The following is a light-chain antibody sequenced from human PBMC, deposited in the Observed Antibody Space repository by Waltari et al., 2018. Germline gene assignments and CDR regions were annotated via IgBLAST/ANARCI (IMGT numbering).Light chain of an antibody. CDR1: QSVLYRSNNKNY. Sequence: DIVMTQSPDSLAVSLRERATISCKSSQSVLYRSNNKNYLLWYQQKPGQPPKLLIYWASTRESGVPDRFSGSGSGTDFTLTINSLQAEDVAVYYCQQYYSTPWTFGQGTKVEIK. J-gene: IGKJ1*01. CDR3: QQYYSTPWT. CDR2: WAS. V-gene: IGKV4-1*01.